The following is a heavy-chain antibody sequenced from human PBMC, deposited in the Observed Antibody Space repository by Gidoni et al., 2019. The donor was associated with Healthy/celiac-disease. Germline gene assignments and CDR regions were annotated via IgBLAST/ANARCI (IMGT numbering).Heavy chain of an antibody. CDR2: ISSSSSYT. CDR3: ARVEGAAAEDY. CDR1: GFTFSDYY. Sequence: QVQLVESGGGLVKPGGSLRLSCAASGFTFSDYYMSWIRQAPGKGLEWVSYISSSSSYTNYADSVKGRFTISRDNAKNSLYLQMNSLSAEDTAVYYCARVEGAAAEDYWGQGTLVTVSS. J-gene: IGHJ4*02. V-gene: IGHV3-11*05. D-gene: IGHD6-13*01.